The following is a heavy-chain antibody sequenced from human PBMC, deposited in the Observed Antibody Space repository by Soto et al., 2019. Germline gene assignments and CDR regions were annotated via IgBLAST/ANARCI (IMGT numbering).Heavy chain of an antibody. CDR1: GGSFSGYY. CDR2: INHSGST. V-gene: IGHV4-34*09. Sequence: SETLSLTCAVYGGSFSGYYWSWIRQPPGKGLEWIGEINHSGSTNYNPSLKSRVTISIDASKNQFSLKLSSVTAADTAVYYCARTYYYDSSGYYLEYFQHWGQGTLVTVSS. J-gene: IGHJ1*01. CDR3: ARTYYYDSSGYYLEYFQH. D-gene: IGHD3-22*01.